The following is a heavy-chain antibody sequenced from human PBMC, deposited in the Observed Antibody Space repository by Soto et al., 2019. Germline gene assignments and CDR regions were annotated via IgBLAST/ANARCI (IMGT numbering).Heavy chain of an antibody. CDR1: GFTFSSYG. CDR3: ARGPDYYGSADY. J-gene: IGHJ4*02. V-gene: IGHV3-33*01. D-gene: IGHD3-10*01. Sequence: QVQLVESGGGVVQPGRSLRLSCAASGFTFSSYGMHWVRQAPGKGLEWVAVIWYDGSNKYYADSVKGRFTISRDNSKNTLYLQMNSLRAEDTAVYYCARGPDYYGSADYWGQGTLVTVSS. CDR2: IWYDGSNK.